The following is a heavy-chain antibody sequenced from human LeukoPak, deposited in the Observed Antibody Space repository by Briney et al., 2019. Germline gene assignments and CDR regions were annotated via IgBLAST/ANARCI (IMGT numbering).Heavy chain of an antibody. Sequence: SVKVSCKASGGTFSSYAISWVRRAPGQGLEWMGGIIPIFGTANYAQKFQGRVTITADESTSTAYMELSSLRSEDTAVYYCASHSSSWYNQWVTFDYWGQGTLVTVSS. J-gene: IGHJ4*02. CDR3: ASHSSSWYNQWVTFDY. D-gene: IGHD6-13*01. CDR2: IIPIFGTA. CDR1: GGTFSSYA. V-gene: IGHV1-69*13.